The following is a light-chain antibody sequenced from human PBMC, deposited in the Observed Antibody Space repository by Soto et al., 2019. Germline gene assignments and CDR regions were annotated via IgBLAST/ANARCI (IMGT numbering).Light chain of an antibody. CDR3: CSYAGSNTWV. CDR1: SSNIGGYTY. V-gene: IGLV2-11*01. J-gene: IGLJ3*02. CDR2: DVS. Sequence: QLVLTQPRSVSGSPGQSVTISCTGTSSNIGGYTYVSWYQQNPGKAPKVMIYDVSKRPSGVPDRFSGSKSGYTASLTISGLQAEDEADYYCCSYAGSNTWVFGGGTKLTVL.